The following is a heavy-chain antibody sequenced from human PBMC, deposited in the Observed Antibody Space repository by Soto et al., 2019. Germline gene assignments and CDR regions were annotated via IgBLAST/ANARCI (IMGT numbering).Heavy chain of an antibody. Sequence: EVQLAESGGGLAQPGGSRRLSCAASGFTLSGYAMDWVRQAPGKGLEYVSGISINGVGTYYANSVQGRFTISRDNSKNKVYLQMGSLRPEDMAVYYCARRARPEFHYKDLWGKGTTVTVSS. CDR3: ARRARPEFHYKDL. V-gene: IGHV3-64*01. CDR1: GFTLSGYA. CDR2: ISINGVGT. D-gene: IGHD6-6*01. J-gene: IGHJ6*03.